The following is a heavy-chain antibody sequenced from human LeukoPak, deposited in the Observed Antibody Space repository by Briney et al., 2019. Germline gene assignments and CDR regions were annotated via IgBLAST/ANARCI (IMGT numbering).Heavy chain of an antibody. CDR2: IYYSGST. CDR3: ARENPYSSSSSIDY. Sequence: SETLSLTCTVSGGSISSGGYYWSWIRQHPGKGLEWIGYIYYSGSTYYNPSLKGRVTISVDTSKNQFSLKLSSVTAADTAVYYCARENPYSSSSSIDYWGQGTLVTVSS. D-gene: IGHD6-6*01. V-gene: IGHV4-31*03. CDR1: GGSISSGGYY. J-gene: IGHJ4*02.